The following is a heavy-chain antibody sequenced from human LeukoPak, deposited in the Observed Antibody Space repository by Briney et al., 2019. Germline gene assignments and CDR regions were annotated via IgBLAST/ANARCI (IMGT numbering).Heavy chain of an antibody. CDR1: GFTFSSYG. CDR3: AKGDIVATN. V-gene: IGHV3-33*06. D-gene: IGHD5-12*01. J-gene: IGHJ4*02. CDR2: IWYDGSNK. Sequence: GGSLRLSCAASGFTFSSYGMHWVRQAPGKGLEWVAVIWYDGSNKYYADSVKGRFTISRDNSKNTLYLQMNSLRAEDTAVYYCAKGDIVATNWGQGTLVTVSS.